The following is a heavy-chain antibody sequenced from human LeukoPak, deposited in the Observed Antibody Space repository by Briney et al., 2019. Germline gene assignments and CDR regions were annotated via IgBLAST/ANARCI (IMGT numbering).Heavy chain of an antibody. CDR2: ISAYNGNT. J-gene: IGHJ4*02. CDR1: GYTFTSYG. D-gene: IGHD3-22*01. Sequence: ASVKVSCKASGYTFTSYGISWVRQAPGQGLEWMGWISAYNGNTNYAQKLQGRVTMTTDTSTSTAYMELRSLRSDDTAVYYCARDPGHYYDSSGYYYGSTFDYWGQGTLVTVSS. V-gene: IGHV1-18*01. CDR3: ARDPGHYYDSSGYYYGSTFDY.